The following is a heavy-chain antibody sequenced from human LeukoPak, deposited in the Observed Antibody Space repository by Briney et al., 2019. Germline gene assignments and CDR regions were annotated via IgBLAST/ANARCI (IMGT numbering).Heavy chain of an antibody. CDR2: IYYSGST. J-gene: IGHJ5*02. CDR1: GGSISSSY. CDR3: ARDLGYCSSISCYAWFDP. D-gene: IGHD2-2*01. Sequence: SEALSLTSTVSGGSISSSYWSWIRQPPGKGLEWIGYIYYSGSTNYNPSLKSRVTISVDTSKNQFSLKLSSVTAADTAVYYCARDLGYCSSISCYAWFDPWGQGTLVTVSS. V-gene: IGHV4-59*01.